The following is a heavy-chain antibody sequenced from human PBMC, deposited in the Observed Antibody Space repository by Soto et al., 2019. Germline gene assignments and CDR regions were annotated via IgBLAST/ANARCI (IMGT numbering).Heavy chain of an antibody. V-gene: IGHV1-18*01. Sequence: QVQLVQSGAEVKKPGASVKVSCKASGYTFTSYGISWVRQAPGQGLEWMGWISAYNGNTNYAQKLQGRVTMTTDTSTSTAYMELRSLKSDDTAVYYCATTRRDGYNLGYFDYWGQGTLVTVSS. CDR3: ATTRRDGYNLGYFDY. D-gene: IGHD5-12*01. CDR1: GYTFTSYG. CDR2: ISAYNGNT. J-gene: IGHJ4*02.